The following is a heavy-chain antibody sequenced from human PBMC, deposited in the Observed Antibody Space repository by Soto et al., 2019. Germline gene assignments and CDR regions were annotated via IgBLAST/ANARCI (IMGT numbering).Heavy chain of an antibody. CDR3: ARGGEQWLVRDYYYYGMDV. V-gene: IGHV1-69*13. D-gene: IGHD6-19*01. CDR1: GGTFSSYA. CDR2: IIPIFGTA. J-gene: IGHJ6*02. Sequence: SVKVSCKASGGTFSSYAISWVRQAPGQGLEWMGGIIPIFGTANYAQKFQGRVTITADESTSTAYMELSSLRSEDTAVYYCARGGEQWLVRDYYYYGMDVLGQRTTVAFSS.